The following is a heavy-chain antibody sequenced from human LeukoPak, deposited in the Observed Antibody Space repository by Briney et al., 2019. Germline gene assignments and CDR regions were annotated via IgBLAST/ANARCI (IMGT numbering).Heavy chain of an antibody. J-gene: IGHJ6*02. CDR3: ARTDRSSSYYYYYGMDV. CDR1: GGSISSYY. V-gene: IGHV4-59*01. Sequence: PSETLSLTCTVSGGSISSYYWSRIRQPPGKGLEWIGYIYYSGSTNYNPSLKSRVTISVDTSKNQFSLKLSSVTAADTAVYYCARTDRSSSYYYYYGMDVWGQGTTVTVSS. D-gene: IGHD6-6*01. CDR2: IYYSGST.